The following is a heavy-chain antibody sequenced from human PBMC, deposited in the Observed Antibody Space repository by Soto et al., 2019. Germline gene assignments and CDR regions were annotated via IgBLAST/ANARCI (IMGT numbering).Heavy chain of an antibody. V-gene: IGHV3-53*01. CDR2: IYSGGST. CDR1: GFTVSSNY. J-gene: IGHJ6*02. CDR3: ARGPQLVAGTVQTYYYGMDV. Sequence: PGGSLRLSCAASGFTVSSNYMSWVRQAPGKGLEWVSVIYSGGSTYYADSVKGRFTISRDNSKNTLYLQMNSLRAEDTAVYYCARGPQLVAGTVQTYYYGMDVWGQGTTVTVSS. D-gene: IGHD6-19*01.